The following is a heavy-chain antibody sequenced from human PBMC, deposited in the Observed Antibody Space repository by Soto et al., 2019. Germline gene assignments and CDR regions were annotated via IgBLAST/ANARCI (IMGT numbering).Heavy chain of an antibody. CDR3: AREKYYGSGSYYRGAFDI. Sequence: SVKVSCKASGGTFSSYGIHWVRQAPGQGLEWMGGIIPMSGTANYAQKFQGRVAISVDESTRAAYMELRSLKSEDTAMYYCAREKYYGSGSYYRGAFDIWGQGTLVTV. V-gene: IGHV1-69*13. CDR2: IIPMSGTA. CDR1: GGTFSSYG. D-gene: IGHD3-10*01. J-gene: IGHJ3*02.